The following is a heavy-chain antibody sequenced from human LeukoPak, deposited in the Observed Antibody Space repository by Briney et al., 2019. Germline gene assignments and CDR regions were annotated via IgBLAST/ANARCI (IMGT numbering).Heavy chain of an antibody. CDR1: GFTFRSYG. D-gene: IGHD3-9*01. Sequence: GGSLRLSCAASGFTFRSYGMHWVRQAPGKGLEWVAIIRYDGTNKYYADSVKGRFTISRDNSKNTLYLQMNSLRAEDTAVYYCAKGGYYDILTGILPFDPWGQGTLVTVSS. V-gene: IGHV3-30*02. J-gene: IGHJ5*02. CDR2: IRYDGTNK. CDR3: AKGGYYDILTGILPFDP.